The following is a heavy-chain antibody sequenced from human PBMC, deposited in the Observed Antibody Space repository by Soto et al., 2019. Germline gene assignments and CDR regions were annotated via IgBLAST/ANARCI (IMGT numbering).Heavy chain of an antibody. D-gene: IGHD2-15*01. CDR3: ARIRVIAEKYFDY. J-gene: IGHJ4*02. Sequence: ASVKVSCKASGYTFTNYAIHWVRQAPGQRLEWMGWINTGNGNTKSSQRFQGRVTISRDTSASTAYMDLSSLRSEDTAVYYCARIRVIAEKYFDYWGQGTQVTVS. CDR1: GYTFTNYA. V-gene: IGHV1-3*04. CDR2: INTGNGNT.